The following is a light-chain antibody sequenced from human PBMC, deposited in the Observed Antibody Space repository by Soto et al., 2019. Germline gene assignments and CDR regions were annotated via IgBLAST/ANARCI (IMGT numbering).Light chain of an antibody. CDR1: SSNIGRNI. J-gene: IGLJ1*01. CDR2: SNN. Sequence: QAVVTQPPSASGTPGQRVTISCSGSSSNIGRNIVNWYQHLPGTAPKLLIYSNNQRPSGVPDRFSGSKSGTSASLAISGLQSEDEADYYCAAWDDSLNGYVFGTGTKLTVL. V-gene: IGLV1-44*01. CDR3: AAWDDSLNGYV.